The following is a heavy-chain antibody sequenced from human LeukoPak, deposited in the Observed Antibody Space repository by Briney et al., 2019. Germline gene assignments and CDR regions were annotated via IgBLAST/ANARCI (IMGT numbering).Heavy chain of an antibody. CDR3: AREILPYYDILTGYYKGSYFDY. V-gene: IGHV4-31*03. CDR2: IYYSGST. J-gene: IGHJ4*02. Sequence: SETLSLTCTVSGGSISSGGYYWSWIRQHPGKGLEWIGYIYYSGSTYYNPSLKSRVTISVDTSKNQFSLKLGSVTAADTAVYYCAREILPYYDILTGYYKGSYFDYWGQGTLVTVSS. CDR1: GGSISSGGYY. D-gene: IGHD3-9*01.